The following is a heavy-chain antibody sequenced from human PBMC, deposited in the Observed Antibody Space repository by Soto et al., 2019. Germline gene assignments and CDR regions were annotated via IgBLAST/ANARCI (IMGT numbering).Heavy chain of an antibody. CDR2: INNDGSNT. Sequence: EVQLVESGGGLVQPGGSLRLYCAASGFTFSTYWMHWVRQPPGKGLVWVSRINNDGSNTAYADSVKGRFTISIDNAQSTLYLQMNSLRAEDTAVYYCARDPLIGTTDYGLDVWGQGTTVSVSS. D-gene: IGHD1-7*01. CDR1: GFTFSTYW. V-gene: IGHV3-74*01. CDR3: ARDPLIGTTDYGLDV. J-gene: IGHJ6*02.